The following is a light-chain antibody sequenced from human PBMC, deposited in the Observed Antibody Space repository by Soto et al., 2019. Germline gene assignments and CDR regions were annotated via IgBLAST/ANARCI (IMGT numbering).Light chain of an antibody. CDR3: RSYTSSSTLV. CDR1: SSDVGGYNY. CDR2: EVS. J-gene: IGLJ2*01. Sequence: QSALTQPASVSGSPGQSITISCTGTSSDVGGYNYVSWYQQHPGKAPKLMISEVSNRPSGVSNRFSGSKSGNTASLTISGLQAEDEADYYCRSYTSSSTLVFGGGTKPTVL. V-gene: IGLV2-14*01.